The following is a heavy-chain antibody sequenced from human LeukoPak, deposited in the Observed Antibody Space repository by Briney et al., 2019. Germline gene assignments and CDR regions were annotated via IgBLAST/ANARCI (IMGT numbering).Heavy chain of an antibody. CDR3: AKLMWELRIDY. D-gene: IGHD1-26*01. CDR2: IIPIFGTA. V-gene: IGHV1-69*13. CDR1: GYTFTSYY. Sequence: GASVKVSCKASGYTFTSYYMHWVRQAPGQGLEWMGGIIPIFGTANYAQKFQGRVTITADESTSTAYMELSSLRAEDTAVYYCAKLMWELRIDYWGQGTLVTVSS. J-gene: IGHJ4*02.